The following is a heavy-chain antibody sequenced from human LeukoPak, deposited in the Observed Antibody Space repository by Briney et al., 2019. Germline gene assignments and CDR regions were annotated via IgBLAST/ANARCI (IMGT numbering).Heavy chain of an antibody. CDR3: ARQKTDYYDSSGYYIFDY. CDR2: INTNTGNP. CDR1: GYIFTSYA. V-gene: IGHV7-4-1*02. D-gene: IGHD3-22*01. Sequence: ASVKVSCKASGYIFTSYAMNWVRQAPGQGLEWMGWINTNTGNPTYAQGFTGRFVLSLDTSVSTAYLQISSLKAEDTAVYYCARQKTDYYDSSGYYIFDYWGQGTLVTVSS. J-gene: IGHJ4*02.